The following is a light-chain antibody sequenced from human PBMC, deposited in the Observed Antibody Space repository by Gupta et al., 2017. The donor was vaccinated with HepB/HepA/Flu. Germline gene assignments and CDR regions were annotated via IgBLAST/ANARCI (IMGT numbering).Light chain of an antibody. V-gene: IGLV2-14*03. CDR3: SSYSSSVTPVL. CDR2: DVN. CDR1: SSDVGGYSY. Sequence: QSVLTQPATVSASPGQSITISCSGSSSDVGGYSYGSWYQQQPGEAPKLIIYDVNIPPSGVSSRFSGSKSGNTASLTVSGLQAADEADYYCSSYSSSVTPVLFGGGTKLTVL. J-gene: IGLJ2*01.